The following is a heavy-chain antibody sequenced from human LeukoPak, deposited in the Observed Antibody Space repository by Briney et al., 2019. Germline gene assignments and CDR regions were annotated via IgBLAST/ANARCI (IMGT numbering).Heavy chain of an antibody. V-gene: IGHV3-33*01. CDR2: IWYDGSNK. D-gene: IGHD5-18*01. Sequence: PGRSLRLSCAASGFTFSSYGMHWVRQAPGKGLEWVAVIWYDGSNKYYADSVKGRFTISRHNSKNTLYLQMNSLRAEDTAVYYCARVVDTAMVGKWNWFDPWGQGTLVTVSS. CDR1: GFTFSSYG. J-gene: IGHJ5*02. CDR3: ARVVDTAMVGKWNWFDP.